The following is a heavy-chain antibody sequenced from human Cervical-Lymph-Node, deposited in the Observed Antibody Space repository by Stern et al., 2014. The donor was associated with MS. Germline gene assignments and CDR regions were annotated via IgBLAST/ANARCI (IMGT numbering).Heavy chain of an antibody. CDR2: IYYTGSA. CDR1: GGSINSGGYY. V-gene: IGHV4-31*03. CDR3: ARGARYSDSSGYYFYFDY. J-gene: IGHJ4*02. Sequence: VQLVESGPGLVKPSQTLPLTCTVSGGSINSGGYYWSWIRQSPGKGLEWIGYIYYTGSAYYDPSLKSRLSMSIDTSKNQFSLNLNSVTAADTAVYYCARGARYSDSSGYYFYFDYWGQGTLVTVSS. D-gene: IGHD3-22*01.